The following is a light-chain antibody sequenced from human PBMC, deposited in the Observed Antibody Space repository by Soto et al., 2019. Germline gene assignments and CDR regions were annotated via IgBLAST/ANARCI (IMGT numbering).Light chain of an antibody. CDR2: GAS. CDR3: QQYNNWPPCT. CDR1: QNVSSN. V-gene: IGKV3-15*01. Sequence: EIVMMQSPATLSVSPGERASLSCRASQNVSSNLAWYQQKPGQAPRLLIYGASTRATGIPARFSGSGSGTEFTLTISSLQSEDFAVYYCQQYNNWPPCTFGQGTKLEIK. J-gene: IGKJ2*02.